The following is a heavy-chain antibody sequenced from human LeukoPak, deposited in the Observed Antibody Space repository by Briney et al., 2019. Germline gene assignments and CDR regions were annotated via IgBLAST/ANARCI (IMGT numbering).Heavy chain of an antibody. V-gene: IGHV1-3*01. CDR2: INAGNGNT. CDR3: AREQSGGCGELLYYYGMDV. D-gene: IGHD3-10*01. Sequence: ASVKVSCKASGYTFTSYAMHWVRQAPGQRLEWMGWINAGNGNTKYSQKFQGRVTITRDTSASTAYMELSSLRSEDTAVYYCAREQSGGCGELLYYYGMDVWGQGTTVTVSS. J-gene: IGHJ6*02. CDR1: GYTFTSYA.